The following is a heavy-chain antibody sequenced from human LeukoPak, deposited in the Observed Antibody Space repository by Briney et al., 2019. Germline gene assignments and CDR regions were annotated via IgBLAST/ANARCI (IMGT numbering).Heavy chain of an antibody. V-gene: IGHV3-9*01. CDR1: GFTFDDYA. D-gene: IGHD6-13*01. Sequence: PGRSLRLSCAASGFTFDDYAMHWVRHAPGKGLEWVSGISWNSGSIGYADSVKGRFTISRDNAKNSLYLQMNGLRAEDTALYYCAKDLHSSSWYYFDYWGQGTLVTVSS. CDR3: AKDLHSSSWYYFDY. CDR2: ISWNSGSI. J-gene: IGHJ4*02.